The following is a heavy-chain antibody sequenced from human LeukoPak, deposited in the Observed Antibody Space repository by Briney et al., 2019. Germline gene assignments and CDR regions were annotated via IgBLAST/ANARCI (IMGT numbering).Heavy chain of an antibody. D-gene: IGHD4-23*01. Sequence: GASVKVSCKASGYTFTSYGISWVRQAPGQGLEWMGWISAYNGNTNYAQKLQGRVTMTTDTSTSTAYMELRSLRSDDTAVYYCAREAPDYGGNEYYFDYWGQGTLVTVSS. CDR2: ISAYNGNT. CDR3: AREAPDYGGNEYYFDY. J-gene: IGHJ4*02. CDR1: GYTFTSYG. V-gene: IGHV1-18*01.